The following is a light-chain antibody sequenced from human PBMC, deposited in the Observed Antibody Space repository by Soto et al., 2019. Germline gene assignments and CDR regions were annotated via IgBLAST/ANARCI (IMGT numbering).Light chain of an antibody. CDR2: GTS. CDR3: QQSYSTLLIT. V-gene: IGKV1-39*01. Sequence: DIQMTQSPSFLSASAGDRVTISCRASQAINTYLNWYQQKPGKAPKLLIYGTSDLQNGVPSRFSGGGSGTDFTLTISSLQPEDSATYYCQQSYSTLLITFGQGTRLEV. CDR1: QAINTY. J-gene: IGKJ5*01.